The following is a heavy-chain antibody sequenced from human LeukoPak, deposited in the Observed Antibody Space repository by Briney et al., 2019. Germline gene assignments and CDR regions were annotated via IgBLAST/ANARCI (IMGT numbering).Heavy chain of an antibody. Sequence: HAGGSLRLSCAASGFTFSSYAMSWVRQAPGKGLEWVANIKQDGSEKYYVDSVKGRFTISRDNAKNSLYLQMNSLRAEDTAVYYCARTQLEREGNDAFDIWGQGTMVTVSS. CDR3: ARTQLEREGNDAFDI. CDR2: IKQDGSEK. V-gene: IGHV3-7*03. CDR1: GFTFSSYA. J-gene: IGHJ3*02. D-gene: IGHD1-1*01.